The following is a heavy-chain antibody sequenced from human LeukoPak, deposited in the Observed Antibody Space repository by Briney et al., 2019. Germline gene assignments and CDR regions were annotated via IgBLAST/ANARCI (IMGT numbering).Heavy chain of an antibody. CDR3: ARSEDYYGSGSYYKILDY. CDR2: ISAYNGNT. Sequence: ASVTDSCKASGYTFTSYGISWVRQAPGQGLEWMGWISAYNGNTNYAQKLQGRVTMTTDTSTSTAYMELRSLRSDDTAVYYCARSEDYYGSGSYYKILDYWGQGTLVTVSS. D-gene: IGHD3-10*01. V-gene: IGHV1-18*01. J-gene: IGHJ4*02. CDR1: GYTFTSYG.